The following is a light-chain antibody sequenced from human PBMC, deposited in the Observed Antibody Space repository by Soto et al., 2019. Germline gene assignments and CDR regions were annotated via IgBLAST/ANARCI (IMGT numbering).Light chain of an antibody. V-gene: IGKV1-39*01. CDR3: QQSYSTPVT. CDR2: AAS. CDR1: QSISSY. J-gene: IGKJ1*01. Sequence: DIQMTQSPSSLSASVGDRFTITWRASQSISSYLNWYQQKPGKAPKLLIYAASSLQSGVPSRFSGSGSGTDFTLTISSLQPEDFATYYCQQSYSTPVTFGQGTKVDI.